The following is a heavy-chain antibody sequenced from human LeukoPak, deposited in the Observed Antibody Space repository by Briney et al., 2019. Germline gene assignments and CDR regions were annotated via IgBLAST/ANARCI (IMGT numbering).Heavy chain of an antibody. Sequence: PGGSLRLSCAASGFTFSDYYMSWIRQAPGKGLEWVSYISSSGSTIYYADSVKGRFTISRDNAKNSLYLQMNSLRAEDTAVYYCAREKVNYDFWSGYFQGAFDIWGQGTMVTVSS. J-gene: IGHJ3*02. CDR1: GFTFSDYY. D-gene: IGHD3-3*01. CDR3: AREKVNYDFWSGYFQGAFDI. V-gene: IGHV3-11*04. CDR2: ISSSGSTI.